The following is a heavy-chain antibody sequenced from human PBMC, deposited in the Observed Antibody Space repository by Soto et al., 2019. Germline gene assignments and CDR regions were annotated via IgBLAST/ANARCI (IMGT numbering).Heavy chain of an antibody. CDR2: MNPNSGNT. CDR3: VVATADAFDI. CDR1: EYTFTTYD. J-gene: IGHJ3*02. Sequence: ASVKVSCKASEYTFTTYDINWLRQATGQGLEWMGWMNPNSGNTGYPRNFQGSVTLTRNTSTSTSYMELSSLRSEDTAVYYCVVATADAFDIWGQGTMVTVSS. V-gene: IGHV1-8*01. D-gene: IGHD5-12*01.